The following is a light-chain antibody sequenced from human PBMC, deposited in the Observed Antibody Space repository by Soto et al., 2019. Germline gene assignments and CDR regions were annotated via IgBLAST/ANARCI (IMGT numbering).Light chain of an antibody. Sequence: DIQMTQSPSTLSASVGDRVTINCRASQSISSWLAWYQQKPGRAPKLLIYKASSLETVVPSRFSGSGSGTEFTLLISSLQPDDFSSYYCQQYGSSSPWTFGQGTKVEIK. J-gene: IGKJ1*01. CDR1: QSISSW. V-gene: IGKV1-5*03. CDR3: QQYGSSSPWT. CDR2: KAS.